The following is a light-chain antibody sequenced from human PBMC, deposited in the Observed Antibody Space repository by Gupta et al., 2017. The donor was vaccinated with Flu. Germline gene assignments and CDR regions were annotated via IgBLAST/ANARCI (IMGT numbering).Light chain of an antibody. CDR2: KDS. CDR3: QAWDSSTSV. CDR1: KVGDKY. V-gene: IGLV3-1*01. Sequence: SYELTQPPSVPVSPGQTARITCSGDKVGDKYACWYQQKPGQSPVLVIYKDSKRPSGIPARFSGSDSGNTATLTIRGTQAMDEDDYDCQAWDSSTSVFGTGTKVTVL. J-gene: IGLJ1*01.